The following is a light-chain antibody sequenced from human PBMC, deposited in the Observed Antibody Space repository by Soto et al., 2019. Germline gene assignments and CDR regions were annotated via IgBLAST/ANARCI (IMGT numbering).Light chain of an antibody. CDR1: SSNIGAGYD. CDR3: QSYGSSLSGSGV. CDR2: GNS. Sequence: QSVLTQPPSVSGAPGQRVTISCTGSSSNIGAGYDVHWYQQLPGTAPKLLIYGNSNRPSGVPDRFSGSKSGTSASLAITGLQAEDEADYYCQSYGSSLSGSGVFGTGPKVTV. V-gene: IGLV1-40*01. J-gene: IGLJ1*01.